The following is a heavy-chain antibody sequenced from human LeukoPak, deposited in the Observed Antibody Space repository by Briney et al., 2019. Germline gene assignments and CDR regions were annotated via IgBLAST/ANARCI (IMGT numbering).Heavy chain of an antibody. CDR1: GGSISSYY. CDR3: ARTPTVGYCGMDV. CDR2: IYYSGST. J-gene: IGHJ6*02. D-gene: IGHD4-23*01. V-gene: IGHV4-59*08. Sequence: SETLSLTCTVSGGSISSYYWSWIRQPPGKGLEWIGYIYYSGSTNYNPSLKSRVTISVDTSKNQFSLKLSSVTAADTAVYYCARTPTVGYCGMDVWGQGTTVTVSS.